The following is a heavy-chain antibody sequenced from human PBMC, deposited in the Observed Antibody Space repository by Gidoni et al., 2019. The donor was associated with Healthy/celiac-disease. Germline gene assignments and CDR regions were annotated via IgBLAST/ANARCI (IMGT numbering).Heavy chain of an antibody. CDR1: ALPFSSYA. CDR2: ISDDGRNK. J-gene: IGHJ4*02. V-gene: IGHV3-30*04. CDR3: AREGATVTLADY. D-gene: IGHD4-17*01. Sequence: QVQLVVSVGGVVPPGRSLRLSCAASALPFSSYAMHWVRQAPGKGREWVAVISDDGRNKDYGDSGKGRFTIARDKSKDKMDLKRNSLEDEDADVYYWAREGATVTLADYWGQGTLVTVSS.